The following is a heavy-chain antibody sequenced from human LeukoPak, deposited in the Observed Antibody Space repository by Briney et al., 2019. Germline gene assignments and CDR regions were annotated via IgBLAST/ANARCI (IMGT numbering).Heavy chain of an antibody. D-gene: IGHD3-9*01. V-gene: IGHV1-69*01. CDR3: ARDLAEGGDILTGYSGWFDP. J-gene: IGHJ5*02. Sequence: SVKVSCKASGGTFSSYAISWVRQAPGQGLEWMGGIIPIFGTANYAQKFQGRVTITADESTSTAYMELSSLRSEDTAVYYCARDLAEGGDILTGYSGWFDPRGQGTLVTVSS. CDR2: IIPIFGTA. CDR1: GGTFSSYA.